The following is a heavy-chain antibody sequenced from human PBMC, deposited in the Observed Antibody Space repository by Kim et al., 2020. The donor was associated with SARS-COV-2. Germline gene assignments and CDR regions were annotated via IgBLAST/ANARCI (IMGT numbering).Heavy chain of an antibody. CDR3: AKGGRTADRWFDA. Sequence: GGSLRLSCAASGFTFSVYAMNWVRHAPGKGLECVSTISGSGGHTYSADSVKGRFTISRDNSKDTLYLQMTSLRAEDTALYYWAKGGRTADRWFDAWGQGALVTVSS. CDR2: ISGSGGHT. J-gene: IGHJ5*02. D-gene: IGHD2-21*02. CDR1: GFTFSVYA. V-gene: IGHV3-23*01.